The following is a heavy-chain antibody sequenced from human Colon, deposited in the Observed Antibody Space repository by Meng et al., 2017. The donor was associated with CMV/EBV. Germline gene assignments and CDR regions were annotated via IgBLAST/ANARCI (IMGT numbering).Heavy chain of an antibody. CDR2: IIPIIGTP. J-gene: IGHJ5*02. Sequence: SGGTFKSNASSWVRQAPGQGLEWMGGIIPIIGTPKYAQKFQGRVTITADESTSTTYMELSSLTSDDTAVYYCARSPLPAALNWFDPWGQGTLVTVSS. V-gene: IGHV1-69*01. D-gene: IGHD2-2*01. CDR1: GGTFKSNA. CDR3: ARSPLPAALNWFDP.